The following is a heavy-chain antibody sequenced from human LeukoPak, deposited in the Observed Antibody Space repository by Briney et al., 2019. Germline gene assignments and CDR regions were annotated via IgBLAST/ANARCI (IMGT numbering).Heavy chain of an antibody. CDR1: GFTVSSNY. V-gene: IGHV3-53*01. CDR2: IYSGGST. J-gene: IGHJ4*02. D-gene: IGHD3-22*01. Sequence: GGSLRLSCAASGFTVSSNYMTWVRQAPGKGLEWVSVIYSGGSTYYADSVKGRFTISRDNAKNTLYLQMNSLRAEDTAVYYCARGGRYYDSSGYGYWGQGTLVTVSS. CDR3: ARGGRYYDSSGYGY.